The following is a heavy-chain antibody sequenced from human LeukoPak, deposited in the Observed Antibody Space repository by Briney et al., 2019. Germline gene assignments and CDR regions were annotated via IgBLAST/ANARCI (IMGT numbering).Heavy chain of an antibody. CDR1: GFTFSTTA. CDR3: AADPYYYDSSGYYYAGFDP. CDR2: IAFGSGKT. J-gene: IGHJ5*02. Sequence: SVKVSCKASGFTFSTTAMQWVRQARGQRLEWIGWIAFGSGKTKYAQKFQERVTITRDMSTSTAYMELSSLRSEDTAVYYCAADPYYYDSSGYYYAGFDPWGQGTLVTVSS. V-gene: IGHV1-58*02. D-gene: IGHD3-22*01.